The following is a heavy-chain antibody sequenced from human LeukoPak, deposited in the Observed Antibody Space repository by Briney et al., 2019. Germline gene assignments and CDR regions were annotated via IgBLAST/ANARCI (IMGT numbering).Heavy chain of an antibody. CDR2: VYTTGGP. D-gene: IGHD3-10*01. J-gene: IGHJ5*02. CDR3: ARDRGITTARGVPSWFDP. Sequence: SETLSLTCTVSGGSINSDTYYWTWIRQPAGKGLEWIGRVYTTGGPGYNPSLKSRVTISIDTSKNQFSLKLSSVSAADTAVYYCARDRGITTARGVPSWFDPWGQGTLVTVSS. V-gene: IGHV4-61*02. CDR1: GGSINSDTYY.